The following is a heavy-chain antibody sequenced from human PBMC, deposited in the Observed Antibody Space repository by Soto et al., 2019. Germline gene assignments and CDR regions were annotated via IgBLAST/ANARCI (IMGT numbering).Heavy chain of an antibody. J-gene: IGHJ5*02. CDR1: GFTFSGAW. CDR2: MKTKADGGTI. Sequence: GGSLRLSCAASGFTFSGAWMVWVRQTPGKGLEWVGRMKTKADGGTIDYAAPVKGRFIISRDDSKNTLSLQMNSLKTEDTGVYYCTTGPRLGSIRGADDTWGLGTLVTVSS. D-gene: IGHD3-10*01. V-gene: IGHV3-15*07. CDR3: TTGPRLGSIRGADDT.